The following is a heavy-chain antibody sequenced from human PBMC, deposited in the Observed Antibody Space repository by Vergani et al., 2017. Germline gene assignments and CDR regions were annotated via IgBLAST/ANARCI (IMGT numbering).Heavy chain of an antibody. D-gene: IGHD6-13*01. V-gene: IGHV4-30-2*01. CDR3: ARGIAAAGYPQYYFDY. J-gene: IGHJ4*02. CDR2: IYNSGST. CDR1: GGSISSGGYS. Sequence: QLQLQESGSGLVKPSQTLSLTCAVSGGSISSGGYSWSWIRQPPGKGLEWIGYIYNSGSTYYNPSLKSRVTISVDRSKNQFSLKLSSVTAADTAVYYCARGIAAAGYPQYYFDYWGQGTLVTVSS.